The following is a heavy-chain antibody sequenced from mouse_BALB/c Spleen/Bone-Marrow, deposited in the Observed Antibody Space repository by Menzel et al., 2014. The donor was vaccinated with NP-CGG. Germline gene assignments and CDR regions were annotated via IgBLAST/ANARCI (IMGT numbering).Heavy chain of an antibody. V-gene: IGHV4-1*02. J-gene: IGHJ3*01. CDR3: ASDWDVGFAY. Sequence: EVQLVESGGGLVQPGGSLKLSCAASGFDFSRYWMSWVRQAPGKGLEWIGEINPDSSTITYTPSLKDKFIISRDTAKNTLYLQMSKVRSEDTALYYCASDWDVGFAYWGQGTLVTVSA. CDR2: INPDSSTI. D-gene: IGHD4-1*01. CDR1: GFDFSRYW.